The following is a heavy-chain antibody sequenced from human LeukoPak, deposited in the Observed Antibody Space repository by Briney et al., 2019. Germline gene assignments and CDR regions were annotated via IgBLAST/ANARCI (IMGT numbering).Heavy chain of an antibody. CDR2: ISYDGSNK. J-gene: IGHJ6*02. CDR1: GFTFSSYA. V-gene: IGHV3-30-3*01. D-gene: IGHD3-3*01. Sequence: PGGSLRLSCAASGFTFSSYAMHWVRQAPGKGLEWVAVISYDGSNKYYADSVKGRFTISRDNSKNTLYLQMNSLRAEDTAVYYCARQYDFWSGYYYYYYYYGTDVWGQGTTVTVSS. CDR3: ARQYDFWSGYYYYYYYYGTDV.